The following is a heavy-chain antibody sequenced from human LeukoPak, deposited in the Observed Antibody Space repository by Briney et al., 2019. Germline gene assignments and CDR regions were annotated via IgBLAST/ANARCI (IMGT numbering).Heavy chain of an antibody. Sequence: PSETLSLTCTVSGGSISSSSYYWGWIRQPPGKGLEWIGSIYYSGSTYYNPSLKSRVTISVDTSKNQFSLKLSSVTAADTAVYYCARSGGLGSGSYYNLDYWGQGTLVTVSS. CDR2: IYYSGST. D-gene: IGHD3-10*01. CDR1: GGSISSSSYY. V-gene: IGHV4-39*01. J-gene: IGHJ4*02. CDR3: ARSGGLGSGSYYNLDY.